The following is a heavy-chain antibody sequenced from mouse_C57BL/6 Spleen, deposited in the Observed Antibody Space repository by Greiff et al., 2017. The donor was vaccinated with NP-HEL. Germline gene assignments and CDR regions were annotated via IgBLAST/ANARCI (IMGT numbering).Heavy chain of an antibody. CDR2: IDPSDSET. J-gene: IGHJ3*01. V-gene: IGHV1-52*01. Sequence: QVQLQQPGAELVRPGSSVKLSCKASGYTFTSYWMHWVKQRPIQGLELIGNIDPSDSETHYNQKFKDKATLTVDKSSSTAYMQLSSLTSEDSAVYYCARSGYGNYEGTWFAYWGQGTLVTVSA. CDR1: GYTFTSYW. D-gene: IGHD2-1*01. CDR3: ARSGYGNYEGTWFAY.